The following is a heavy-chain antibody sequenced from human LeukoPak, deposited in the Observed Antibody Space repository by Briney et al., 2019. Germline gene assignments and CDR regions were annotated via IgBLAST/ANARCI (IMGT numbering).Heavy chain of an antibody. CDR3: ARDPTTVAKGLDL. CDR1: GGSFSSHY. D-gene: IGHD4-17*01. J-gene: IGHJ3*01. CDR2: ISYIGST. V-gene: IGHV4-59*11. Sequence: PSETLSLTCTVSGGSFSSHYWSWIRQPPGKGLEWTGYISYIGSTNYNPSLKRRVTISVDTSKNQFSLKLSSVTAADAAVYFCARDPTTVAKGLDLWGQGTMVTVSS.